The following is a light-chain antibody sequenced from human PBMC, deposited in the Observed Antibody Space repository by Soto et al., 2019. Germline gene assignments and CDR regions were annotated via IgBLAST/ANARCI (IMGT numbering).Light chain of an antibody. CDR2: GAS. Sequence: EIVLTQSPATLSLSPGEGDPLSCRASQSVSSYLAWYQQKPGQAPRLLIYGASSRATGIPDRFSGSGSWTDFTLTISSLQPEDFATYYCQQANSFTWTFGQGTKLDIK. CDR1: QSVSSY. V-gene: IGKV3-11*01. CDR3: QQANSFTWT. J-gene: IGKJ1*01.